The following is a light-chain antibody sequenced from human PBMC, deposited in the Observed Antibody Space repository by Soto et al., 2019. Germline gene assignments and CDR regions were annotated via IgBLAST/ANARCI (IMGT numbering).Light chain of an antibody. CDR1: SSDVGSYNL. CDR2: EGS. J-gene: IGLJ1*01. CDR3: CSYAGSNNPYV. V-gene: IGLV2-23*01. Sequence: QSVLTQPASVSGSPGQSITISCTGTSSDVGSYNLVSWYQQHPGKAPKLIIYEGSKWPSGVSNRFPGSKSGNTASLTISGLQAEDEADYYCCSYAGSNNPYVFGAGTKVTVL.